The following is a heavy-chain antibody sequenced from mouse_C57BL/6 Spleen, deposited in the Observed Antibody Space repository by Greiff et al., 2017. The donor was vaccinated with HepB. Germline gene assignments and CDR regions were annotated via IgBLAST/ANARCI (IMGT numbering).Heavy chain of an antibody. D-gene: IGHD2-1*01. J-gene: IGHJ4*01. CDR2: IYPGDGDT. Sequence: QVQLQQSGPELVKPGASVKISCKASGYAFSSSWMNWVKQRPGKGLEWIGRIYPGDGDTNYNGKFKGKATLTADKSSSTAYMQLSSLTSEDSAVYFCASPYGNYEDYAMDYWGQGTSVTVSS. V-gene: IGHV1-82*01. CDR3: ASPYGNYEDYAMDY. CDR1: GYAFSSSW.